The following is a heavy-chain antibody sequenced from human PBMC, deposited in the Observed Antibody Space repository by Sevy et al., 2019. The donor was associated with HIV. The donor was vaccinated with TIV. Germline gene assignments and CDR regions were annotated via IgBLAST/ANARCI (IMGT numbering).Heavy chain of an antibody. CDR2: INPEGTTT. J-gene: IGHJ4*02. CDR1: GFTLSNYW. V-gene: IGHV3-74*01. Sequence: GGSLRLSCAASGFTLSNYWMHWVRQAPGKGLVWVSRINPEGTTTSYEDSVKGRFTISRDNAKNTLYLQMNSLRAEDTAVYYCAGHERGAAPRPCDNWGQGTLVTVSS. D-gene: IGHD6-6*01. CDR3: AGHERGAAPRPCDN.